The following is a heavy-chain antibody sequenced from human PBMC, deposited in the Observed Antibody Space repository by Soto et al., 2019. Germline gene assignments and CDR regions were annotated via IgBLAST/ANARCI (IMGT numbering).Heavy chain of an antibody. CDR3: AHIVVAGLGYYFAY. CDR2: IYWDDDK. Sequence: QITLKESGPTLVKPTQTLTLTCTFSGFSLSSTRMAVGWIRQPPGKALEWLALIYWDDDKRYSPFLKSRLTITKDTSKNQVVLTMSNMDLVDTARYYCAHIVVAGLGYYFAYWGQGTLVTVSA. CDR1: GFSLSSTRMA. J-gene: IGHJ4*02. V-gene: IGHV2-5*02. D-gene: IGHD6-19*01.